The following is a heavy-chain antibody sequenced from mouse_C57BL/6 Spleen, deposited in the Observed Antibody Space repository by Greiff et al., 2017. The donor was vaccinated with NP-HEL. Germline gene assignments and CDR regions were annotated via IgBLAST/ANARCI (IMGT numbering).Heavy chain of an antibody. V-gene: IGHV1-15*01. D-gene: IGHD2-4*01. J-gene: IGHJ2*01. CDR1: GYTFTDYE. CDR2: IDPETGGT. Sequence: VQLQQSGAELVRPGASVTLSCKASGYTFTDYEMHWVKQTPVHGLEWIGAIDPETGGTAYNQKFKGKAILTADKSSSTAYMELRSLTSEDSAVYYCTRNYDSRICYLDYWGQGTTLTVSS. CDR3: TRNYDSRICYLDY.